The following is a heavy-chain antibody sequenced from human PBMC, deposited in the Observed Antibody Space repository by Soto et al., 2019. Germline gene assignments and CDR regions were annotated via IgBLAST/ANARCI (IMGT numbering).Heavy chain of an antibody. Sequence: PGESLKISCKGSGYSFTGYWIAWVRQMPGKGLEWMGIIYPGDSDTRYSPSFQGQVTISADKSIGTAYLQWSSLKASDTAMYYCAIHVGRGKIRYYYYGMDVWGQGTTVTVSS. D-gene: IGHD3-10*01. V-gene: IGHV5-51*01. CDR3: AIHVGRGKIRYYYYGMDV. CDR2: IYPGDSDT. J-gene: IGHJ6*02. CDR1: GYSFTGYW.